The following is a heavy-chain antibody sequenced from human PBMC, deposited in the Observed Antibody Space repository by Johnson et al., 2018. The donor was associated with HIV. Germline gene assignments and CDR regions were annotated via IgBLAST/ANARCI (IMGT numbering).Heavy chain of an antibody. CDR3: ARELEGDYAFDI. Sequence: VQLVESGGGLVQPGGSLKLSCAASGFTFSGSAMHWVRQASGKGLEWVGRIRSKVNSYATAYAASVKGRFTSSRDNSKNTAYLQMNSLKTEDTAVYYCARELEGDYAFDIWGQGTMVTVSS. J-gene: IGHJ3*02. CDR1: GFTFSGSA. D-gene: IGHD3-10*01. CDR2: IRSKVNSYAT. V-gene: IGHV3-73*02.